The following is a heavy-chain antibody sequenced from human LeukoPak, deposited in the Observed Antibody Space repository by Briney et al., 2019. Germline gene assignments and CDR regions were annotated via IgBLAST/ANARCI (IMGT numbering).Heavy chain of an antibody. Sequence: PGGSLRLSCAASGFSLSNYWMSWLRQAPGKGLEWEANTKQDEGEKYYVDSVKGRFTISRDNARNSLYLQMNSLRAEDTAVYYCARDASGWSTYWGQGTLVTVSS. CDR3: ARDASGWSTY. J-gene: IGHJ4*02. CDR1: GFSLSNYW. D-gene: IGHD6-19*01. CDR2: TKQDEGEK. V-gene: IGHV3-7*01.